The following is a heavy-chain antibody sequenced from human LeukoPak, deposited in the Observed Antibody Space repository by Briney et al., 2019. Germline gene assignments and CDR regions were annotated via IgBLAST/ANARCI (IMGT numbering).Heavy chain of an antibody. J-gene: IGHJ4*02. CDR2: INPNSGGT. V-gene: IGHV1-2*02. CDR1: GYTFTSYG. Sequence: ASVKVSCKASGYTFTSYGISWVRQAPGQGLEWMGWINPNSGGTNYAQKFQGRVTMTRDTSISTAYMELSRLRSDDTAVYYCARFEYSSSSDGYWGQGTLVTVSS. CDR3: ARFEYSSSSDGY. D-gene: IGHD6-6*01.